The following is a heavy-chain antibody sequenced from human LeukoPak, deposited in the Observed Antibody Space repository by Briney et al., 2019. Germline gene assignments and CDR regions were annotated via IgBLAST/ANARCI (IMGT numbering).Heavy chain of an antibody. CDR1: GGSISTYY. Sequence: SETLSLTCTVSGGSISTYYWSWIRQSPGKGLEWIAYIDYRGSTTYNPSLRSRVTISVDTSRNQFSLKLSSVTAADTAVYYCARAPYYYDSSGYYYFDYWGQGTLVTVSS. D-gene: IGHD3-22*01. V-gene: IGHV4-59*01. J-gene: IGHJ4*02. CDR2: IDYRGST. CDR3: ARAPYYYDSSGYYYFDY.